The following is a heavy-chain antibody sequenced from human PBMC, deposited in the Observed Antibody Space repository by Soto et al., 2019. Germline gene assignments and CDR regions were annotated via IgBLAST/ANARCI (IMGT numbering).Heavy chain of an antibody. J-gene: IGHJ4*02. D-gene: IGHD5-18*01. CDR2: ISAYNGNT. V-gene: IGHV1-18*01. CDR1: GYTFTSYG. CDR3: ARIPRYSFPTSDDLDS. Sequence: GASVKVSCKASGYTFTSYGISWVRQAPGQGLEWMGWISAYNGNTNYAQKLQGRLTVTADGSTNTAYMELNSLTSEDTAVYYCARIPRYSFPTSDDLDSWGQGTLVTVSS.